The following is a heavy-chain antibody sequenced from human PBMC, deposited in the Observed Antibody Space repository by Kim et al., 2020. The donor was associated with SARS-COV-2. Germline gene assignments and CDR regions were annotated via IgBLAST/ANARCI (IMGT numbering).Heavy chain of an antibody. V-gene: IGHV3-66*01. J-gene: IGHJ4*02. Sequence: GGSLRLSCAASGFTVSSTYMTWVRQAPGKGLEWVSFIYSGGSTYYADSVKGRFTISRDNSKNMLYLQMNSLRAEDTAVYYCARDPTYSGSYYMNFDYWGQGTLVTVFS. D-gene: IGHD1-26*01. CDR3: ARDPTYSGSYYMNFDY. CDR1: GFTVSSTY. CDR2: IYSGGST.